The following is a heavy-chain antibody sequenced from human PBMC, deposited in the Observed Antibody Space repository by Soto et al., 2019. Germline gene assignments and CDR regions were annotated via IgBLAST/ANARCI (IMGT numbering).Heavy chain of an antibody. CDR1: GFTFSSYS. V-gene: IGHV3-21*04. Sequence: PGGSLRLSCAASGFTFSSYSMNWVRQAPGKGLEWVSSISSNSSYIYYADSVKGRFTISRDNAKNSLYLQMNSLRAEDSALYYCAKIDHPGTHSGYFDYWGQGTLVTVSS. J-gene: IGHJ4*02. CDR3: AKIDHPGTHSGYFDY. D-gene: IGHD1-1*01. CDR2: ISSNSSYI.